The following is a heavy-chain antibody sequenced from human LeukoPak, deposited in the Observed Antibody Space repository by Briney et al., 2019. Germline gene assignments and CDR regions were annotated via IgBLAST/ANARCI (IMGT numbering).Heavy chain of an antibody. CDR1: GVTSDY. CDR2: IYNGGTT. J-gene: IGHJ4*02. Sequence: GGSLRLSCAASGVTSDYMTWVRQAPGKGLEWVSVIYNGGTTYYADSVKGRFTISRDNSKSTLFVYLQMNSLRTDDTALYYCAGGGEAARSLAYWGQGALVTVSS. D-gene: IGHD6-6*01. CDR3: AGGGEAARSLAY. V-gene: IGHV3-66*02.